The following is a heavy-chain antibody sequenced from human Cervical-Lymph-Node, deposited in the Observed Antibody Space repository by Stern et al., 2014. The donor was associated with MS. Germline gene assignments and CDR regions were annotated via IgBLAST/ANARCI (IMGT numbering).Heavy chain of an antibody. V-gene: IGHV1-18*01. CDR2: NSAYNGNA. J-gene: IGHJ3*02. CDR1: GYTFTSYG. Sequence: VQLLESGAEVKKPGASVKVSCKASGYTFTSYGISWVRQAPGQGLEWMGLNSAYNGNANYAQMLQGRVTMTTDTSTSTAYMELRSLRSDDTAVYYCARGLLGSENAFDIWGQGTMVTVSS. D-gene: IGHD2-15*01. CDR3: ARGLLGSENAFDI.